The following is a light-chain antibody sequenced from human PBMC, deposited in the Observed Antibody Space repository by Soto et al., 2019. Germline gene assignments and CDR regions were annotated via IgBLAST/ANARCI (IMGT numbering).Light chain of an antibody. CDR2: AAS. V-gene: IGKV1-27*01. CDR3: QKYSSVPV. CDR1: QDIRNF. Sequence: DIQMTQSPTSLSASVGDRVTITCRASQDIRNFVAWYQQKPGKAPQLLIYAASTLQSGVQSRCSGSGSGTDFTLTIHSLQPEAVATYSCQKYSSVPVFGPGTKVEIK. J-gene: IGKJ3*01.